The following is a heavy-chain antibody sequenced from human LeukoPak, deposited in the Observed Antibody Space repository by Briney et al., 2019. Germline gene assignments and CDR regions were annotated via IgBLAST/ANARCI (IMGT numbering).Heavy chain of an antibody. Sequence: GGSLRLSCAASGFTFSNSAMTWIRPLPGKGLGWVSTISNAGGGTYYADFVKGRFTIARDNSKNTLFLQMNSLRAEDTAVYYCAKSRGSYWVPEFDYWGQGTLVTVSS. CDR1: GFTFSNSA. CDR2: ISNAGGGT. J-gene: IGHJ4*02. D-gene: IGHD1-26*01. V-gene: IGHV3-23*01. CDR3: AKSRGSYWVPEFDY.